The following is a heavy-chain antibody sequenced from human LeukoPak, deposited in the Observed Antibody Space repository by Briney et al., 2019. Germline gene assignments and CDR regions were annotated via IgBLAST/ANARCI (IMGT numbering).Heavy chain of an antibody. D-gene: IGHD3-10*01. V-gene: IGHV1-46*01. CDR1: GYTFTSYY. J-gene: IGHJ4*02. Sequence: ASVKVSCKASGYTFTSYYMHWVRQAPGQGLEWMGLINPTGGSTGYAQKFQGRVTMTRDMSTSTAYMELRSLRSDDTAVYYCASGGVTYYYGSGSYRLDYWGQGTLVTVSS. CDR3: ASGGVTYYYGSGSYRLDY. CDR2: INPTGGST.